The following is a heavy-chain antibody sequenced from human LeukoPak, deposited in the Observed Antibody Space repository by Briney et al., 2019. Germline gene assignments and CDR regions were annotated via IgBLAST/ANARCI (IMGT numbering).Heavy chain of an antibody. CDR3: ATVQLWLFDY. J-gene: IGHJ4*02. V-gene: IGHV1-69*06. Sequence: SVKVSCKASGGTFRTYAISWVRQAPGQGLEWMGGIIPIFGTANYAQKFQGRVTMTEDTSTDTAYMELSSLRSEDTAVYDCATVQLWLFDYWGQGTLVTVSS. D-gene: IGHD5-18*01. CDR2: IIPIFGTA. CDR1: GGTFRTYA.